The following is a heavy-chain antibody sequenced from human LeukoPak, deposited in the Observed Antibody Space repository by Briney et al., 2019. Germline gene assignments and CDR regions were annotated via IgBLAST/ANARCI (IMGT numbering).Heavy chain of an antibody. CDR3: AKDQIGWAPGYVSGPLDQ. Sequence: GRPLRLSCAASGFSFTMYGIHWVRQAPGKGLEWVAVISTDGNNEYYANSVKGRFTISRDNSKNTVYLQMTGLRTEDTAVYYCAKDQIGWAPGYVSGPLDQWGQGTLVTVSS. CDR2: ISTDGNNE. J-gene: IGHJ4*02. D-gene: IGHD6-19*01. CDR1: GFSFTMYG. V-gene: IGHV3-30*18.